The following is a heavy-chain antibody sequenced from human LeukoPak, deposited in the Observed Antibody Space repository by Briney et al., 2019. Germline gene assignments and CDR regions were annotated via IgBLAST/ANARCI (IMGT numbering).Heavy chain of an antibody. V-gene: IGHV4-4*07. CDR3: ARDQTYYVSSGYYYVTYFQY. D-gene: IGHD3-22*01. CDR2: ISTGGST. J-gene: IGHJ1*01. CDR1: GASISSSY. Sequence: SETLSLTCTVSGASISSSYCTWIRQPAGEGLEWIGRISTGGSTTYNPSFKSRVTMSLDTSKNQFSLNLTSVTAADTAVYYCARDQTYYVSSGYYYVTYFQYWGQGILVTVSS.